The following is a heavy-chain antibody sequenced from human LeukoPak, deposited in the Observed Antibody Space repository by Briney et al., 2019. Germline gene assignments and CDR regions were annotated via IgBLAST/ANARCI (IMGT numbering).Heavy chain of an antibody. CDR3: AKALAPSIAVAGTPIDY. V-gene: IGHV3-33*06. CDR2: IWYDGSNK. CDR1: GFTFSSYG. D-gene: IGHD6-19*01. Sequence: GGSLRLSCAASGFTFSSYGMHWGRQAPGKGLEGVAVIWYDGSNKYYADSVKGRFTISRDNSKNALYLQMNSLRAEDTAVYYCAKALAPSIAVAGTPIDYWGQGTLVTVSS. J-gene: IGHJ4*02.